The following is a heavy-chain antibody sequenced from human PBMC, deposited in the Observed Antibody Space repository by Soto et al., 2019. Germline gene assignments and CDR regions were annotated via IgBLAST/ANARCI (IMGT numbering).Heavy chain of an antibody. J-gene: IGHJ6*02. V-gene: IGHV1-3*01. Sequence: ASVKVSCKASGYTFSRYAMHWVRQAPGQRLEWMGWINAGNGHTKYSKKFQDRVTIVRDTSTSTAYMEVRSLRSDDTAIYYCARDAPPPELRFLEWHNYDYNGMDVWGQGTTVTVSS. CDR1: GYTFSRYA. CDR3: ARDAPPPELRFLEWHNYDYNGMDV. D-gene: IGHD3-3*01. CDR2: INAGNGHT.